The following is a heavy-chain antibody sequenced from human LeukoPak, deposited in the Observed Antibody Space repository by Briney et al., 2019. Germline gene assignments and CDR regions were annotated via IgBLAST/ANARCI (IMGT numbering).Heavy chain of an antibody. D-gene: IGHD5-24*01. CDR1: GFTVSSSY. CDR3: ARSGEMATIMGD. Sequence: PGGSLRLSCAASGFTVSSSYMYWVRQAPGKGLEWVSFFYRGDSTYYAESVRGRFTISRDNSKNTLYLQMNSLRAEDTAVYYCARSGEMATIMGDWGQGTLVTVSS. V-gene: IGHV3-53*01. J-gene: IGHJ4*02. CDR2: FYRGDST.